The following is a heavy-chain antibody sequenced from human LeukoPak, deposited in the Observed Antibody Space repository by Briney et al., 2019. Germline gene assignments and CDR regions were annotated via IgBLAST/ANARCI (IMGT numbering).Heavy chain of an antibody. V-gene: IGHV6-1*01. J-gene: IGHJ4*02. Sequence: SQTLSLTCAISGDSASSNSAAWNWIRQSASRGLEWLGRAYYRSKWYNDYAVSVKSRITFNPDTSKNHFSLQLNSVTPEDTAVYYCARSLAGPLDYWGQGTLVTVSS. CDR3: ARSLAGPLDY. D-gene: IGHD7-27*01. CDR2: AYYRSKWYN. CDR1: GDSASSNSAA.